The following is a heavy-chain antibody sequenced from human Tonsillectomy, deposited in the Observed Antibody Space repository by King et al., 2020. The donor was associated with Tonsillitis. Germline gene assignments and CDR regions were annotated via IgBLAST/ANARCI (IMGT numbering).Heavy chain of an antibody. CDR2: IWYDGNNK. Sequence: VQLVESGGGVVQPGRYLRLSCEASGFTFNFYGMHWVRQAPGKGLEWVAVIWYDGNNKKYADSVKGRFTISRDNSMNTLYLQMNSLRAEDTAVYYCTKAIGPYSYDTSGSYHDYWGQGTLVTVSS. CDR3: TKAIGPYSYDTSGSYHDY. CDR1: GFTFNFYG. D-gene: IGHD3-22*01. J-gene: IGHJ4*02. V-gene: IGHV3-33*06.